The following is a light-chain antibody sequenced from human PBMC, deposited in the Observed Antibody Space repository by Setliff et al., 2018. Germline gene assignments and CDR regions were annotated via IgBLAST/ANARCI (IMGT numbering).Light chain of an antibody. CDR2: GNS. V-gene: IGLV1-40*01. Sequence: VLTQPPSVSGAPGQRVTISCTGSSSNIGAGYDVHWYQQLPGTAPKLLIYGNSNRPSGVPDRFSGSKSGTSASLAITGLQAEDEADYYCQSYDSSLSGSRVFGGGTKVTVL. J-gene: IGLJ2*01. CDR1: SSNIGAGYD. CDR3: QSYDSSLSGSRV.